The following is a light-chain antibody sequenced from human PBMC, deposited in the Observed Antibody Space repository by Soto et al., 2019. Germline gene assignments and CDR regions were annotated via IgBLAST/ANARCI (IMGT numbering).Light chain of an antibody. CDR2: AAS. Sequence: DIQMTQSPSSLSASVGDRVTITCRASQGISNYLAWYQQKPGKVPKLLIYAASTLQSGVPSRLSGSGSGTDFTFTISSLQPEDVAIYYCQKYNSSCLLTFGGGTKVEIK. V-gene: IGKV1-27*01. CDR3: QKYNSSCLLT. CDR1: QGISNY. J-gene: IGKJ4*01.